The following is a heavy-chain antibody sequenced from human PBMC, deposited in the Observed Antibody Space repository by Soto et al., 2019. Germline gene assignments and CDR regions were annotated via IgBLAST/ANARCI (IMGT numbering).Heavy chain of an antibody. J-gene: IGHJ4*02. V-gene: IGHV1-18*01. Sequence: GASVKVSCKASGYTFTSYGISWVRQAPGQGLEWMGWISAYNGNTNYAQKLQGRVTMTTDTSTSTAYMELRSLRSDDTAVYYCARDLRYGSGDVLDFDYWGQGTLVTVSS. CDR2: ISAYNGNT. CDR1: GYTFTSYG. D-gene: IGHD3-10*01. CDR3: ARDLRYGSGDVLDFDY.